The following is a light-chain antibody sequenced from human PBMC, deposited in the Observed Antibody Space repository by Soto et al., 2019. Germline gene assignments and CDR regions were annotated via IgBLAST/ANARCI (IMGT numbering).Light chain of an antibody. CDR2: NNN. V-gene: IGLV1-44*01. CDR3: AAWDGSLNGHLV. Sequence: HSVLTQPPSVSGTPGQRVTISCSGSSSNIGTNVVNWYQQLLGTAPKLLIYNNNQRPSGVPDRFSGSKSGTSASLAISGLQSEDEADYYCAAWDGSLNGHLVFGGGTKLTVL. CDR1: SSNIGTNV. J-gene: IGLJ3*02.